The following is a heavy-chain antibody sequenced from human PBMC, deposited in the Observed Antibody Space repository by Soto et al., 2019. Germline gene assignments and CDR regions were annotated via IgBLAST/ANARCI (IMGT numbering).Heavy chain of an antibody. V-gene: IGHV3-30-3*01. CDR1: GFAFSVYA. CDR2: ISYDGSDK. D-gene: IGHD1-1*01. Sequence: GGSLRLSCAAPGFAFSVYAMHWVRQAPGKGLECVSLISYDGSDKYYADSVKGRFTISRDNSKSTLYLQMSSLRPDDTAVYFCARDRGRTDYYAMDVWGQGTTVTVSS. J-gene: IGHJ6*02. CDR3: ARDRGRTDYYAMDV.